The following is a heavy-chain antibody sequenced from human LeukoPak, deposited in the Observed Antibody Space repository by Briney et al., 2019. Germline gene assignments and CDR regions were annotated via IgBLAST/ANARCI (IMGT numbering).Heavy chain of an antibody. CDR3: ARGSSSAAAGTGDY. J-gene: IGHJ4*02. CDR2: MNPNSGNT. Sequence: ASVKVSCKASGYTFTSYDINWVRQATGQGLEWMGWMNPNSGNTGYAQKFQGRVTMTRNTSISTAYMELSSLRSEDTAVYYCARGSSSAAAGTGDYWGQGTLVTVSS. D-gene: IGHD6-13*01. V-gene: IGHV1-8*01. CDR1: GYTFTSYD.